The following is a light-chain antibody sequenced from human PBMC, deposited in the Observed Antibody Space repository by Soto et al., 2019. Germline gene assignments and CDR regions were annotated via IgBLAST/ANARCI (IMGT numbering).Light chain of an antibody. CDR3: QQYYSIPYT. CDR2: WAS. V-gene: IGKV4-1*01. CDR1: QSVLYSSNNKNY. J-gene: IGKJ2*01. Sequence: DIVMTQFPDSLAVSLGERATINCKSSQSVLYSSNNKNYLAWYQQKPGQPPKLLIYWASTRESGVPDRFSGSGSGTEFTLTIRSLQSEDGAVYYCQQYYSIPYTFGQGTKLEIK.